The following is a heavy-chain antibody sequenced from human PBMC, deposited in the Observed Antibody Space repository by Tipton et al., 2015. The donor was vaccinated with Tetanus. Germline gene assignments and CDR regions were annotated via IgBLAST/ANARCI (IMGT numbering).Heavy chain of an antibody. CDR3: ARDPVLPSDPRTSYFDY. J-gene: IGHJ4*02. V-gene: IGHV1-69*01. Sequence: QMVQSGAEVKKPGSSVKVSCKASGGTFSSYAISWVRQAPGQGLEWMGGIIPIFGTANYAQKFQSRVTITADESTSTAYMELSSLRSEDTAVYYCARDPVLPSDPRTSYFDYWGQGTLVTVSS. CDR1: GGTFSSYA. CDR2: IIPIFGTA. D-gene: IGHD3-10*01.